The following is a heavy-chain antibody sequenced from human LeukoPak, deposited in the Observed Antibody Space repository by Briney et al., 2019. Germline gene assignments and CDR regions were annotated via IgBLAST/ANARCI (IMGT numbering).Heavy chain of an antibody. CDR2: IYYSGST. J-gene: IGHJ5*02. Sequence: SETLSLTCAVSGGSISSGGYSWSWIRQPPGKGLEWIGYIYYSGSTYYNPSLKSRVTISVDTSKNQFSLKLSSVTAADTAVYYCARRWSAAGMKHDSQPKYDWFDPWGQGTLVTVSS. D-gene: IGHD6-13*01. V-gene: IGHV4-30-4*07. CDR3: ARRWSAAGMKHDSQPKYDWFDP. CDR1: GGSISSGGYS.